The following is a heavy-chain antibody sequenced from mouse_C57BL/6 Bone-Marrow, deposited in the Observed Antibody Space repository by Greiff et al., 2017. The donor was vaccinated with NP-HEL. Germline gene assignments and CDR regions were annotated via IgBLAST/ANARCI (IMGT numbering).Heavy chain of an antibody. CDR1: GYTFTSYW. CDR3: ARWGYSNYNFDY. D-gene: IGHD2-5*01. J-gene: IGHJ2*01. CDR2: IDPSDSYT. Sequence: QVQLQQPGAELVRPGTSVKLSCKASGYTFTSYWMHWVKQRPGQGLEWIGVIDPSDSYTNYIQKFKGKATLTVDTSSSTAYMQLSSLTSEDSAVYYCARWGYSNYNFDYWGQGTTLTVSS. V-gene: IGHV1-59*01.